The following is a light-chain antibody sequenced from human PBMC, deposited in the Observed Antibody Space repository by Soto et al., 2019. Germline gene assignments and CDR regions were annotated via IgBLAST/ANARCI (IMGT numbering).Light chain of an antibody. CDR1: NSDVGGYNY. CDR2: DVS. Sequence: SVLPQPAPLSVFPGQSIAISCTGNNSDVGGYNYVSWYQQHPGKAPKLMIYDVSNRPSGVSDRFSGSKSGNTASLTISGLQAEDEADYYCSSFTASGNYVFGTGTKVTVL. CDR3: SSFTASGNYV. J-gene: IGLJ1*01. V-gene: IGLV2-14*01.